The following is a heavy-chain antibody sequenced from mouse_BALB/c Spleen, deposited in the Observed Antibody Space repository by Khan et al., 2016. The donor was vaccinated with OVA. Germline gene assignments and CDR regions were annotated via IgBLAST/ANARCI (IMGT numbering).Heavy chain of an antibody. Sequence: EVQLVESGGDLVQPGGSRKLSCAASGFTFSSYGMHWVRQAPEKGLEWVASISGDSNTIYYADTVKGRFTISRDKPRNTLFLQMTSLMSEDTARDYCATPYFYGNYFDYWGPGTTLTVSS. J-gene: IGHJ2*01. D-gene: IGHD1-1*01. CDR2: ISGDSNTI. CDR1: GFTFSSYG. V-gene: IGHV5-17*02. CDR3: ATPYFYGNYFDY.